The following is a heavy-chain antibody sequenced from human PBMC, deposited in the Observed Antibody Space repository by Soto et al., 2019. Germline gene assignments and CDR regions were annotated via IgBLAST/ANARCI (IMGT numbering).Heavy chain of an antibody. CDR3: ARTFDYYGMEV. CDR2: IYHAGSV. Sequence: KPSETLSLTCAVSGYSIASGYYWAWIRQSPGKGLEWIGRIYHAGSVYYNPSLNSRVAVSLDTSKNHFSLKLTAVTAADTAVYYCARTFDYYGMEVWCLGTTVTVS. CDR1: GYSIASGYY. V-gene: IGHV4-38-2*01. J-gene: IGHJ6*02.